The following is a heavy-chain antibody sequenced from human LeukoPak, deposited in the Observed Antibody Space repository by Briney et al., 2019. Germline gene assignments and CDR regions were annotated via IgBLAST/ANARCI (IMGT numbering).Heavy chain of an antibody. CDR2: ISAYNGNT. CDR3: ARIDSSDYYYRVPDY. V-gene: IGHV1-18*01. Sequence: GASVKVSCKASGYTFTSYGISWVRQAPGQGLEWMGWISAYNGNTNYAQKLQGRVTMTTDTSTSTAYMELRSLRSDDTAVYYCARIDSSDYYYRVPDYWGQGTLVTVSS. CDR1: GYTFTSYG. D-gene: IGHD3-22*01. J-gene: IGHJ4*02.